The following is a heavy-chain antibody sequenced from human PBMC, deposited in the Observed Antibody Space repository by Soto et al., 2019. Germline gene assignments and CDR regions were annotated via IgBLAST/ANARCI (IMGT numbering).Heavy chain of an antibody. CDR3: ARDLWGYCGTDCYPLDV. V-gene: IGHV4-59*01. J-gene: IGHJ6*02. D-gene: IGHD2-21*02. Sequence: SETLSLTCTVSGSSISSYYWSWIRQPPGKGLEWIGYMYNTGSTVYNPSFKSRVTISVDTSKNQFSLKLNSVTAADTAVYYCARDLWGYCGTDCYPLDVWGQGTTVTVS. CDR2: MYNTGST. CDR1: GSSISSYY.